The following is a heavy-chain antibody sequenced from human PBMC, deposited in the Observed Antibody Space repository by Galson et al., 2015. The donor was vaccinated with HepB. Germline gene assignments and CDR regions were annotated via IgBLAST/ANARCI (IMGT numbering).Heavy chain of an antibody. J-gene: IGHJ4*02. CDR1: GYSFTSYW. Sequence: QSGAEVKKPGESLKISCKGSGYSFTSYWIGWVRQMPGKGLEWMGIIYPGDSDTRYSPSFQGQVTISADKSISTAYLQWSSLKASDTAMYYCARLPGPVTRWLHNGPQYYFDYWGQGTLVTVSS. V-gene: IGHV5-51*01. D-gene: IGHD5-24*01. CDR2: IYPGDSDT. CDR3: ARLPGPVTRWLHNGPQYYFDY.